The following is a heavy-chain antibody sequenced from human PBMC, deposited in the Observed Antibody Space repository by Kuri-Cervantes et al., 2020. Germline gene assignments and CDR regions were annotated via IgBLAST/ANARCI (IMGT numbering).Heavy chain of an antibody. V-gene: IGHV1-18*01. D-gene: IGHD1-26*01. J-gene: IGHJ6*02. CDR2: ISAYNGNT. Sequence: ASVKVSCKASGYTFTSYGISWVRQAPGQGLEWMGWISAYNGNTNYAQKLQGRVTMTTDTSTSTAYMELSSLRSEDTAVYYCARDPYRGSYYYYYGMDVWGQGTTVTVSS. CDR3: ARDPYRGSYYYYYGMDV. CDR1: GYTFTSYG.